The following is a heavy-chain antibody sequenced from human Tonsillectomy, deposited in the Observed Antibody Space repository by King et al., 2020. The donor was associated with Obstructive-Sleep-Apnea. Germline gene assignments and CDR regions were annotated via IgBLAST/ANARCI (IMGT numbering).Heavy chain of an antibody. CDR3: ARMNEPSRFFDL. CDR1: GFSLSTSGIC. D-gene: IGHD1-1*01. Sequence: VTLKESGPALVKPTQSLTLTCTFSGFSLSTSGICVSWVRQPPGKALEWLARIDWDGYKSFSTSLKTRLTISKDTSKNQVVLTMTNMDPVDTATYYCARMNEPSRFFDLWGRGTLVTVSS. V-gene: IGHV2-70*04. CDR2: IDWDGYK. J-gene: IGHJ2*01.